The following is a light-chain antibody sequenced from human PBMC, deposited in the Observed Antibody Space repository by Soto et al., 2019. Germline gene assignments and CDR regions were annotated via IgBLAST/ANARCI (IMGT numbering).Light chain of an antibody. J-gene: IGKJ5*01. CDR1: QSVTID. CDR3: QQYNQWPLT. CDR2: GAS. Sequence: EVVMTQSPVTLSVSPGGRATLSCRASQSVTIDLAWYQQKPGQAPSLIIFGASTRATGIPARFSGTGSGTECALTISSLQSEDFAVYYCQQYNQWPLTLGQGTRLEIK. V-gene: IGKV3-15*01.